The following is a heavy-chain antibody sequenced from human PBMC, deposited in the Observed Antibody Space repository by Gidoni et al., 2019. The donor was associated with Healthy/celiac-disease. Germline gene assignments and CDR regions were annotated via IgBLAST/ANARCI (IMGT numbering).Heavy chain of an antibody. CDR1: GFTFSSYS. CDR3: ARDPRNIVVVPAAISYGMDV. Sequence: EVQLVESGGGLVQPGGSLSLSCAASGFTFSSYSMTWVRQAPGKGLEWVSYISSSSSTIYYADSVKGRFTISRDNAKNSLYLQMNSLRDEDTAVYYCARDPRNIVVVPAAISYGMDVWGQGTTVTVSS. J-gene: IGHJ6*02. CDR2: ISSSSSTI. D-gene: IGHD2-2*01. V-gene: IGHV3-48*02.